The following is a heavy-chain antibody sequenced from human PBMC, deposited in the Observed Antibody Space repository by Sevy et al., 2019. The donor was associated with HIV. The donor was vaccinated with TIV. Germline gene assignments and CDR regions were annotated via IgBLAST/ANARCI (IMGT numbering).Heavy chain of an antibody. CDR2: ISSSSSYI. V-gene: IGHV3-21*01. Sequence: GGSLRLSCAASGFTFSSYSMNWVRQAPGKGLEWVSSISSSSSYIYYVDSVKGRFTISRDNAKNSLYLQMNSLRAEDTAVYYCARELTTAVTAKGNYYYGMDVWGQGTTVTVSS. J-gene: IGHJ6*02. CDR3: ARELTTAVTAKGNYYYGMDV. CDR1: GFTFSSYS. D-gene: IGHD4-17*01.